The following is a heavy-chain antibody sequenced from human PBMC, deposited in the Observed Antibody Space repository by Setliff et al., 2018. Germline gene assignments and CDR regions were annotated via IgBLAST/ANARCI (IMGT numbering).Heavy chain of an antibody. CDR3: ARDNTIVGATDY. CDR1: GGSISSGSYY. V-gene: IGHV4-61*01. J-gene: IGHJ4*02. D-gene: IGHD1-26*01. Sequence: PSETLSLTCAVSGGSISSGSYYWSWIRQPPGKGLECIGYIQKSGSANYNPSLMSRVTISVDTSRNQFSLKLRSVTAADTAVYYCARDNTIVGATDYWGQGALVTVSS. CDR2: IQKSGSA.